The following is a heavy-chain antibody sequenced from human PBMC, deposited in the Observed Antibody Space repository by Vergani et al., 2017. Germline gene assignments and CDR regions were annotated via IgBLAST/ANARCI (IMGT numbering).Heavy chain of an antibody. J-gene: IGHJ3*02. V-gene: IGHV3-48*01. CDR2: ISSSSSTI. CDR3: ARGMHGQRLRAFDI. D-gene: IGHD3-16*01. Sequence: EVQLVESGGGLVQPGGSLRLSCAASGFTFSSYSMNWVRQAPGKGLEWVSYISSSSSTIYYADSVKGRFTISRDNAKNSLYLQMNSLRAEDTAVYYCARGMHGQRLRAFDIWGQGTMVTVSS. CDR1: GFTFSSYS.